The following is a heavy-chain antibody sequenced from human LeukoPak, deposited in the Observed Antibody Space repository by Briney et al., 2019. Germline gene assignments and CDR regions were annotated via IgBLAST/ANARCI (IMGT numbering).Heavy chain of an antibody. CDR3: ARGPSGYHNT. CDR1: GFTFSSYA. J-gene: IGHJ4*02. Sequence: GGSLRLSCAASGFTFSSYAMHWVRQAPGKGLEYVSAISSNGGSTYYADSVKGRFTISRDNSKNTLYLQMNSLRAEDTAVYYCARGPSGYHNTGGQGTLVTVSS. D-gene: IGHD5-12*01. CDR2: ISSNGGST. V-gene: IGHV3-64*02.